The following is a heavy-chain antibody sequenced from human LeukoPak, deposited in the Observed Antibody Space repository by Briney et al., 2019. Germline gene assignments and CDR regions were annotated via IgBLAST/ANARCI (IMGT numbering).Heavy chain of an antibody. V-gene: IGHV1-69*05. CDR1: GGTFSSYA. Sequence: SVKVSCKASGGTFSSYAISWARQAPGQGLEWMGGIIPIFGTANYAQKFQGRVTITTDESTSTAYMELSSLRSEDTAVYYCARMYSISSYNWFDPWGQGTLVTVSS. CDR3: ARMYSISSYNWFDP. CDR2: IIPIFGTA. D-gene: IGHD6-6*01. J-gene: IGHJ5*02.